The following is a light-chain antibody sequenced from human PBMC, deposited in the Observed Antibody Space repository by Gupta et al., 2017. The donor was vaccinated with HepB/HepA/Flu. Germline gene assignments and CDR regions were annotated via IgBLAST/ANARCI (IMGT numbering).Light chain of an antibody. CDR1: CSDVGGYNY. CDR2: DVS. J-gene: IGLJ3*02. CDR3: SSYTSSSTLGV. V-gene: IGLV2-14*03. Sequence: QSALPQPASVSGSPGPSITISCTGTCSDVGGYNYVSWYQQHPGKAPKLMIYDVSNRPSGVSNRFSGSKSGNTASLTISGLQAEDEADYYCSSYTSSSTLGVFGGGTKLTVL.